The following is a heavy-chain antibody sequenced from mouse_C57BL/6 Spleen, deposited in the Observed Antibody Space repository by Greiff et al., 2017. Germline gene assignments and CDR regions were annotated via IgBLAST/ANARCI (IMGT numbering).Heavy chain of an antibody. D-gene: IGHD1-1*01. V-gene: IGHV5-16*01. J-gene: IGHJ4*01. CDR3: ARDPFYGSFDY. CDR1: GFTFSDYY. Sequence: EVKLVESEGGLVQPGSSMKLSCTASGFTFSDYYMAWVRQVPEKGLEWVANINYDGSSTYYLDSLKSRFIISRDNAKHILYLQMSSLKSEDTATYYCARDPFYGSFDYWGQGTSVTVAS. CDR2: INYDGSST.